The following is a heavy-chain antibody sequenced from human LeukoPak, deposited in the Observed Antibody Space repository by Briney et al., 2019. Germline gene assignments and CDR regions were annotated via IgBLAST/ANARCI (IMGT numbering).Heavy chain of an antibody. Sequence: PSETLSLTCTVSGGSISSYYWSWIRQPPGKGLEWIGYIYYSGSTNYNPSLKGRVTISVDTSKNQFSLKLSSVTAADTAVYYCARVSGFWSGFGYFDYWGQGTLVTVSS. CDR2: IYYSGST. V-gene: IGHV4-59*01. D-gene: IGHD3-3*01. CDR3: ARVSGFWSGFGYFDY. CDR1: GGSISSYY. J-gene: IGHJ4*02.